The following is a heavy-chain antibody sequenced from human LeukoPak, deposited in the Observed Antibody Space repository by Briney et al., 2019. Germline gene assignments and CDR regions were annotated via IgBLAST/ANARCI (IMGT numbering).Heavy chain of an antibody. V-gene: IGHV3-23*01. CDR1: GFTFSSYA. CDR3: ATQFYGSGSYQGY. CDR2: ISGTVNNT. D-gene: IGHD3-10*01. Sequence: GGSLRLSCAASGFTFSSYAMNWVRQAPGKGLEWVSAISGTVNNTYYADSVKGRFTISRDNSKNTLYLQMNSLRAEDTAVYYCATQFYGSGSYQGYWGQGTLVTVSS. J-gene: IGHJ4*02.